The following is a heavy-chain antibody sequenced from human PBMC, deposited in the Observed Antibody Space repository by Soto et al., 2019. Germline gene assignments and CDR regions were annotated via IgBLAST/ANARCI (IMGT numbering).Heavy chain of an antibody. CDR1: GFSVNSGY. J-gene: IGHJ3*02. CDR2: IYRGGTT. Sequence: EVQLVESGGDLVQPGGSLRLSCVASGFSVNSGYMNWVRQAPGKGPQWVSVIYRGGTTYQPDSVKGRFTISRDDSKNALYLQMNSLRPEDTAVYYCARANYFNAFDIWGPGTMVTVSS. V-gene: IGHV3-53*04. D-gene: IGHD3-10*01. CDR3: ARANYFNAFDI.